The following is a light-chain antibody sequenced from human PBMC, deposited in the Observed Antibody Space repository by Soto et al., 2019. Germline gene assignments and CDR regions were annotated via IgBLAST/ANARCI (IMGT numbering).Light chain of an antibody. CDR2: KAS. V-gene: IGKV1-5*03. Sequence: DIQMTQSPSSVSASVGDRGTITCRASQGISDWLAWYQQKPGKAPKLLIYKASSLESGVPSRFSGSGSGTEFTLTISSMKPDEFATYYCQQYNNLWTLGNGTKGDI. CDR3: QQYNNLWT. CDR1: QGISDW. J-gene: IGKJ1*01.